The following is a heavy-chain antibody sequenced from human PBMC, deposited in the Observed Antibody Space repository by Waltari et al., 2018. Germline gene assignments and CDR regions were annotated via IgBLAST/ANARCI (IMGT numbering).Heavy chain of an antibody. V-gene: IGHV1-18*01. D-gene: IGHD3-22*01. J-gene: IGHJ4*02. CDR3: ARGDYYDSSGYFRYDN. CDR2: ISIYNDNA. CDR1: GYTFISYG. Sequence: QVQLVQSGAEVKEPGASVKVSCKASGYTFISYGINWVRQAPGQGLEWMGWISIYNDNANYAQKLQGRVTMTTDTSTSTAYMELRSLRSDDTAMYYCARGDYYDSSGYFRYDNWGQGTLVTVSS.